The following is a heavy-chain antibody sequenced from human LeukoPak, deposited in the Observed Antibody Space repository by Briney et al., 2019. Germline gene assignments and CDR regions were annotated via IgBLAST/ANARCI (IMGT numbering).Heavy chain of an antibody. J-gene: IGHJ4*02. V-gene: IGHV1-2*02. CDR2: ISPNSGDT. CDR1: GYTFIGYY. CDR3: ARGVVVAAPCPGY. Sequence: ASVKVSCKASGYTFIGYYIHWVRQAPGQGLEWMGWISPNSGDTNYAQKFQGRVTVTRDTSISTAYMEVSRLRSDDTAAYYCARGVVVAAPCPGYWGQGILVTVSS. D-gene: IGHD2-15*01.